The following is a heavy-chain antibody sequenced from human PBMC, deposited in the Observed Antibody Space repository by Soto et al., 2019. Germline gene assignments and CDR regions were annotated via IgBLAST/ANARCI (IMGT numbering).Heavy chain of an antibody. Sequence: QVQLQESGPGLVKPSETLSLTCTVSGGSVSSGSYYWSWIRQPPGKGLEWIGYIYYSGSTNYNPSLKCRVTISVATSKNQFSLKLSSVTAADTAVYYCARGGRYLDYWGQGTLVTVSS. D-gene: IGHD3-9*01. CDR2: IYYSGST. J-gene: IGHJ4*02. CDR3: ARGGRYLDY. CDR1: GGSVSSGSYY. V-gene: IGHV4-61*01.